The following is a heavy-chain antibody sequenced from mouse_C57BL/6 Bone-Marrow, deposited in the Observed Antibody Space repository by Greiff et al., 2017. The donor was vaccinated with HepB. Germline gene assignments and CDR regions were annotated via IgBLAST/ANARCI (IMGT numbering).Heavy chain of an antibody. J-gene: IGHJ1*03. CDR2: IYPRSGNT. CDR1: GYTFTSYG. D-gene: IGHD1-1*01. CDR3: ARKGLTRSPWYFDV. V-gene: IGHV1-81*01. Sequence: VQLVESGAELARPGASVKLSCKASGYTFTSYGISWVKQRTGQGLEWIGEIYPRSGNTYYNEKFKGKATLTADKSSSTAYMELRSLTSEDSAVYFCARKGLTRSPWYFDVWGTGTTVTVSS.